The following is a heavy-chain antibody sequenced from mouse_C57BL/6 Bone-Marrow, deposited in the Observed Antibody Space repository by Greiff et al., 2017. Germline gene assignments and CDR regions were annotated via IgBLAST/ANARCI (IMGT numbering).Heavy chain of an antibody. J-gene: IGHJ4*01. V-gene: IGHV5-6*01. CDR3: ARDDAMDY. CDR2: ISSGGSYT. Sequence: EVKLMESGGDLVKPGGSLKLSCAASGFTFSSYGMSWVRQTPDKRLEWVATISSGGSYTYYPDSVKGRFTISRDNAKNTLYLQMSSLKSEDTAMYYCARDDAMDYWGQGTSVTVSS. CDR1: GFTFSSYG.